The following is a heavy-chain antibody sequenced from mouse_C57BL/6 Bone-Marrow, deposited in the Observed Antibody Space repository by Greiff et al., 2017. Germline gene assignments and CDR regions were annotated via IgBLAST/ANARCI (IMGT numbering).Heavy chain of an antibody. D-gene: IGHD1-1*01. CDR1: GYTFTSYW. Sequence: QVQLQQPGAELVKPGASVKLSCKASGYTFTSYWMHWVKQRPGQGLEWIGMIHPNSGSTNYNEKFKSKATLTVDKSSSTAYMQLSSLTSEDSAVYYCARDYGRSYWYFDVWGTATTVTVSS. J-gene: IGHJ1*03. CDR3: ARDYGRSYWYFDV. V-gene: IGHV1-64*01. CDR2: IHPNSGST.